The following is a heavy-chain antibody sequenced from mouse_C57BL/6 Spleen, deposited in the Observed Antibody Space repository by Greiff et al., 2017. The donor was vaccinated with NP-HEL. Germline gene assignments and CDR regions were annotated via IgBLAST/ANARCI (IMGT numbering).Heavy chain of an antibody. Sequence: QVQLQQPGAELVKPGASVKLSCKASGYTFTSYWMHWVKQRPGQGLEWIGMIHPNSGSTNYNEKFKSKATLTVDKSSSTAYMQLSSLTSEDSAVYYCARSRGNLTTVVDYFDYWGQGTTLTVSS. CDR1: GYTFTSYW. D-gene: IGHD1-1*01. J-gene: IGHJ2*01. CDR2: IHPNSGST. CDR3: ARSRGNLTTVVDYFDY. V-gene: IGHV1-64*01.